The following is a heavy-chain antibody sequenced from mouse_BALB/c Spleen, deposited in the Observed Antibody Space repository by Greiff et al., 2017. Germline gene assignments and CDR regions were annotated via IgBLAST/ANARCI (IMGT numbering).Heavy chain of an antibody. V-gene: IGHV2-9*02. CDR3: DRVNYDYVWFAY. CDR1: GFSLTSYG. J-gene: IGHJ3*01. CDR2: IWAGGST. D-gene: IGHD2-4*01. Sequence: QVQLKESGPGLVAPSQCLSITCTASGFSLTSYGVHWVRQPPGKGLEWLGVIWAGGSTNYNSALMSRLSINKVNSKGQVFLKMNSMQTDDTAMYYCDRVNYDYVWFAYWGQGTLVTVSA.